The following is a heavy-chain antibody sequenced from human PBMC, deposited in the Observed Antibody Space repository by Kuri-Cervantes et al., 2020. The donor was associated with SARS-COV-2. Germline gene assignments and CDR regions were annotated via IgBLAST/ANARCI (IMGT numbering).Heavy chain of an antibody. CDR3: ARARGSDPYFDY. J-gene: IGHJ4*02. CDR2: IDPSDSYT. D-gene: IGHD6-25*01. CDR1: GYSFTNYW. V-gene: IGHV5-10-1*04. Sequence: GGSLRLSCKGSGYSFTNYWITWVRQMPGKGLEWMGRIDPSDSYTNYSPSFQGQVTISADKSINTAYLQWSSLKTSDTAIYYCARARGSDPYFDYWGQGTLVTVSS.